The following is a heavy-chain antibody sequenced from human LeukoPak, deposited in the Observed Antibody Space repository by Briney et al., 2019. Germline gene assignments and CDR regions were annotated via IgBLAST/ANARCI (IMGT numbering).Heavy chain of an antibody. CDR3: AREANYDILTGYLYYFDY. D-gene: IGHD3-9*01. J-gene: IGHJ4*02. CDR1: GGSISSYY. V-gene: IGHV4-4*07. Sequence: PSETLSLTCTVSGGSISSYYWSWIRQPAGKGLEWIGRIYTSGSTNYHPSLKSRVTMSVDTSKNQFSLKLSSVTAADTAVYYCAREANYDILTGYLYYFDYWGQGTLVTVSS. CDR2: IYTSGST.